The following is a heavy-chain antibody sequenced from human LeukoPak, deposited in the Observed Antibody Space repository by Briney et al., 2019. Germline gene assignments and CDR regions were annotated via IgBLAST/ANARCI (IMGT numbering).Heavy chain of an antibody. CDR1: GFTFSSYD. V-gene: IGHV3-13*01. CDR2: IGTAGDT. Sequence: GGSLRLSCAASGFTFSSYDMHWVRQATGKGLKWVSAIGTAGDTYYPGSVKGRFTISRENAKNSLYLQMNSLRAGDTAVYYCARYDFWSGYYDYWGQGTLVTVSS. D-gene: IGHD3-3*01. CDR3: ARYDFWSGYYDY. J-gene: IGHJ4*02.